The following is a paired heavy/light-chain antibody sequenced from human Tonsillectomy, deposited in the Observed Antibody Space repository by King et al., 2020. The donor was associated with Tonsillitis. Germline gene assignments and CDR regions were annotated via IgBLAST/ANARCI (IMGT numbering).Light chain of an antibody. CDR3: QQCGRSPWT. CDR1: QSVISNY. J-gene: IGKJ1*01. V-gene: IGKV3-20*01. Sequence: EIVLTQSPGTLSLSPGERATLSCRASQSVISNYLAWYQQKPGQAPRLLIFGASSRATGIPDRFSGSGSGTDFTLTISRLEPEDFAVYYCQQCGRSPWTFGQGTKVEIK. CDR2: GAS.
Heavy chain of an antibody. V-gene: IGHV4-34*02. CDR3: AGRVSSWFYYMDV. J-gene: IGHJ6*03. Sequence: QVQLQQWGAGLLKPSETLSLTCAVHGGPLSAYYWSWIRQPPGQGLEWIGEINHSGSTNYNPSLKSRVTISVDTSKSQFSLKLSSVTAADTAVYYCAGRVSSWFYYMDVWGTGTTVTVSS. D-gene: IGHD2-2*01. CDR1: GGPLSAYY. CDR2: INHSGST.